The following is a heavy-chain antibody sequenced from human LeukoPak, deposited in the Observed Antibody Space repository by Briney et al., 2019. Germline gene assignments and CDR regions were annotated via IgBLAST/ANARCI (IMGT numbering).Heavy chain of an antibody. V-gene: IGHV4-61*02. Sequence: SETLSLTCTVSGVSISYATYQWTWIRQSAGKGLEGIGLISKSGTTNYNPSHKSRVTISIDTTKNQFSLKLTSVTAADTAVYYCARTWDNWNVVAIDPWGQGTLVTVSS. CDR2: ISKSGTT. D-gene: IGHD1-20*01. CDR3: ARTWDNWNVVAIDP. J-gene: IGHJ5*02. CDR1: GVSISYATYQ.